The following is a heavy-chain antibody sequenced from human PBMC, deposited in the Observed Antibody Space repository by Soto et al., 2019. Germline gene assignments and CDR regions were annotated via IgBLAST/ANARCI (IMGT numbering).Heavy chain of an antibody. D-gene: IGHD2-2*02. Sequence: ASVKVSCKASGYTFTGHGISWVRQAPGQGLEWLGWISTYNSRTHYAQKVQGRVTMTTDTSTSTAYLDLRSLTFDDTAVYYCARARYCASPSCYKHYYYGMDTWGQGTTVTVYS. CDR2: ISTYNSRT. V-gene: IGHV1-18*04. CDR3: ARARYCASPSCYKHYYYGMDT. CDR1: GYTFTGHG. J-gene: IGHJ6*02.